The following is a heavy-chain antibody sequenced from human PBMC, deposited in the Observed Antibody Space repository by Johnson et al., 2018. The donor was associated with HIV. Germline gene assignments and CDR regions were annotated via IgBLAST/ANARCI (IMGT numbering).Heavy chain of an antibody. V-gene: IGHV3-13*01. Sequence: DVQVVESGGGVVRPGGSLRLSCAASGFTFSSYDMHWVRQATGKGLEWVSAIGTAGDTYYPGSVKGRFTISRENAKNSLYLQMNSLRAEDTALYYCAKEMMGVDYGDYDEAAFDIWGQGTMVSVSS. CDR1: GFTFSSYD. CDR2: IGTAGDT. J-gene: IGHJ3*02. CDR3: AKEMMGVDYGDYDEAAFDI. D-gene: IGHD4-17*01.